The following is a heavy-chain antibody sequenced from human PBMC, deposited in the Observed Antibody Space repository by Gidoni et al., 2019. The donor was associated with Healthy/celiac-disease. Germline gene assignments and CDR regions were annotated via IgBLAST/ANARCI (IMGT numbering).Heavy chain of an antibody. CDR3: ASLPSGSYYNLDY. J-gene: IGHJ4*02. Sequence: QVQLQQWGAGLLKPSATLSLTCAVYGGSFSGYYWSWIRQPPGKGLEWIGEINHSGSTNYNPSLKSRVTISVDTSKNQFSLKLSSVTAADTAVYYCASLPSGSYYNLDYWGQGTLVTVSS. CDR2: INHSGST. V-gene: IGHV4-34*01. D-gene: IGHD3-10*01. CDR1: GGSFSGYY.